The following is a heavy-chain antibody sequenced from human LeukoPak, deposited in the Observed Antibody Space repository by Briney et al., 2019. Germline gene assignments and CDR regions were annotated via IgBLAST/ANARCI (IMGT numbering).Heavy chain of an antibody. CDR2: ISYDGSNK. CDR1: GFTFSNYG. D-gene: IGHD4-17*01. J-gene: IGHJ4*02. CDR3: AKDIFGGDYGDYVFVY. Sequence: QPGGSLRLSCAASGFTFSNYGMHWVRQAPGKGLEWVAVISYDGSNKYYADSVKGRFTISRDNSKNTLYLQMNSLRAEDTAVYYCAKDIFGGDYGDYVFVYWGQGTLVTVSS. V-gene: IGHV3-30*18.